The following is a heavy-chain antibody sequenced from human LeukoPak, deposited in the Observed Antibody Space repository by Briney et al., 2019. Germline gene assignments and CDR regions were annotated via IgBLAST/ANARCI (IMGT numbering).Heavy chain of an antibody. J-gene: IGHJ4*02. CDR1: GFTFSDYY. CDR2: ISSPSI. D-gene: IGHD6-19*01. CDR3: ASRRVAVPSSRAFDY. V-gene: IGHV3-69-1*02. Sequence: GGSLRLSCAASGFTFSDYYMSWVRQAPGKGLEWVSYISSPSIHYADSVKGRFTISRDNAKNSLYLQMNSLRAEDTAVYYCASRRVAVPSSRAFDYWGQGTLVTVSS.